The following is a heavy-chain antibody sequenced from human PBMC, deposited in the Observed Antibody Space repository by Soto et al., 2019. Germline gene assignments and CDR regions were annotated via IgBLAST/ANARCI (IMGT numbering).Heavy chain of an antibody. CDR3: AAEDGYNLAFDI. CDR2: IVVGSGNT. J-gene: IGHJ3*02. D-gene: IGHD5-12*01. CDR1: GFTFTSSA. Sequence: SVKVSCKASGFTFTSSAVQWVRQARGQRLEWIGWIVVGSGNTNYAQKFQERVTITRDMSTSTAYMELSSLRSEDTAVYYCAAEDGYNLAFDIWGQGTMVTVSS. V-gene: IGHV1-58*01.